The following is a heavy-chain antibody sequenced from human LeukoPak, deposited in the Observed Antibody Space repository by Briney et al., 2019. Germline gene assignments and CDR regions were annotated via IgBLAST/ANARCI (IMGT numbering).Heavy chain of an antibody. CDR1: GGSISSYY. CDR2: IYYSGTT. V-gene: IGHV4-59*01. CDR3: ARGVYIAAAQYGY. Sequence: SETLSLTCTVSGGSISSYYWSWIRQPPGKGPEWIGYIYYSGTTNYNPSLKSRVTISVDTSKNQFSLKLSSVTAADTAAYYCARGVYIAAAQYGYWGQGTLVTVSS. D-gene: IGHD6-13*01. J-gene: IGHJ4*02.